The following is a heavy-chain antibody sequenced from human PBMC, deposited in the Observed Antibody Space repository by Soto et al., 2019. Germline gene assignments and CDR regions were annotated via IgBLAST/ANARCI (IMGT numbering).Heavy chain of an antibody. CDR3: ARGYSRPCWFDS. V-gene: IGHV4-31*01. J-gene: IGHJ5*01. Sequence: QVQLQESGPGLMKPSQTLSLTCTVSGGYISSAGSFWSWVRQHPGKGLEWIGYMSHSETTHYNSSLKMPVTITIDTSKNQYSLNLGSVTAADTSLYYCARGYSRPCWFDSWGPGTLVIVSS. CDR1: GGYISSAGSF. D-gene: IGHD5-12*01. CDR2: MSHSETT.